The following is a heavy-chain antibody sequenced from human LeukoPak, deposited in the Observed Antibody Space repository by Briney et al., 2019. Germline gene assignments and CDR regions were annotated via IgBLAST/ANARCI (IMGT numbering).Heavy chain of an antibody. CDR1: GYTFTSYY. V-gene: IGHV1-46*01. CDR2: INPSGDRT. CDR3: ARGYSSGWFDY. D-gene: IGHD6-19*01. Sequence: SVKVSCKASGYTFTSYYMHWVRQAPGQGLEWMGIINPSGDRTSYAQKFQGRVTMTRDTSTSTVYMELSSLRSDDTAVYYCARGYSSGWFDYWGQGTLVTVSS. J-gene: IGHJ4*02.